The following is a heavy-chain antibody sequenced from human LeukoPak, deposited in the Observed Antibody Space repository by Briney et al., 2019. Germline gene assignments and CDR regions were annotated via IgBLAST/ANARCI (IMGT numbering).Heavy chain of an antibody. CDR2: IGGDSAST. V-gene: IGHV3-43*02. CDR3: VKDLIVGDYYSSDNYYLPDAFDI. Sequence: GGSLRLSCAASGFGFEDYVMHWVRQVPGKGLEWVALIGGDSASTYYADSLKGRFTSSRDNSYNSLSLQMDRLRIEDTALYYCVKDLIVGDYYSSDNYYLPDAFDIWGQGTMVTVSS. D-gene: IGHD3-10*01. J-gene: IGHJ3*02. CDR1: GFGFEDYV.